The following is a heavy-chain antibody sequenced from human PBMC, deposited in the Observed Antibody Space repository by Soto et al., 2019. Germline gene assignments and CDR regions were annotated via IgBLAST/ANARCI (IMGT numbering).Heavy chain of an antibody. D-gene: IGHD3-22*01. V-gene: IGHV3-23*01. J-gene: IGHJ4*02. CDR3: AKGHYYDNVGNWVANQAFDS. CDR2: ISGGGTGT. CDR1: GFSFNNYA. Sequence: GGSLRLSCAVTGFSFNNYAMNWVRQAPGKGLEWVSSISGGGTGTYSADAVKGRFTISSDKSRNTVYLQMSSLRADDTAVYYCAKGHYYDNVGNWVANQAFDSWGRGSLVTVSS.